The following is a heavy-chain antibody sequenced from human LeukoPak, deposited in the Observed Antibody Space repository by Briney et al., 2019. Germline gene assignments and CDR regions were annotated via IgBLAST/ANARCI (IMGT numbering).Heavy chain of an antibody. Sequence: GGSLRLSCAASGFTFSDYYMSWVRQAPGKGLEWVSVIYGGGSTYYADSVKGRFTISRDNSKNTLYLQMNSLRAEDTAVYYCATAPVYCSGGSCWGFYFDYWGQGTLVTVSS. D-gene: IGHD2-15*01. V-gene: IGHV3-66*01. CDR1: GFTFSDYY. CDR2: IYGGGST. J-gene: IGHJ4*02. CDR3: ATAPVYCSGGSCWGFYFDY.